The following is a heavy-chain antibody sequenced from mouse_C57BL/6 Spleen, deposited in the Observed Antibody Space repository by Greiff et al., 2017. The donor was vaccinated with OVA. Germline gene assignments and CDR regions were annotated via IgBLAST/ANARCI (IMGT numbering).Heavy chain of an antibody. J-gene: IGHJ3*01. Sequence: EVQLQESGGGLVKPGGSLKLSCAASGFTFSSYAMSWVRQTPEKRLEWVATISDGGSYTYYPDNVKGRFTISRENAKNNLYLQMSHLKSEDTAMYYCARAHFAYWGQGTLVTVSA. CDR3: ARAHFAY. CDR2: ISDGGSYT. CDR1: GFTFSSYA. V-gene: IGHV5-4*01.